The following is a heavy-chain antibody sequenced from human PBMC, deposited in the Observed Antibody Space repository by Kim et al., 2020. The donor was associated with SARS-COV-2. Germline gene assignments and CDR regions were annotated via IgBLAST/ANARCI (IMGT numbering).Heavy chain of an antibody. Sequence: SFQGHVTISADKSISTAYLQWSSLKASDTAMYYCARLGADTAMVLDAFDIWGQGTMVTVSS. CDR3: ARLGADTAMVLDAFDI. D-gene: IGHD5-18*01. V-gene: IGHV5-10-1*01. J-gene: IGHJ3*02.